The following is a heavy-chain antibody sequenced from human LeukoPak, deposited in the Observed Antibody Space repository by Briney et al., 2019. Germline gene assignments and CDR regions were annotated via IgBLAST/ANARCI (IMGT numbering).Heavy chain of an antibody. D-gene: IGHD3-22*01. V-gene: IGHV3-30*04. CDR2: ISYDGSNK. CDR3: ARPVRYYDSSGPDY. Sequence: GGSLRLSCAATGFTFSSYAMHWVRQAPGKGLEWVAVISYDGSNKYYADSVKGRFTISRDNSKNTLYLQMNSLRAGDTAVYYCARPVRYYDSSGPDYWGQGTLVTVSS. CDR1: GFTFSSYA. J-gene: IGHJ4*02.